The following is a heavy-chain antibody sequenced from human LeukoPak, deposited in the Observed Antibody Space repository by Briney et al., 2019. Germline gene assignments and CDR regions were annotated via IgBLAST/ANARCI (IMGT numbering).Heavy chain of an antibody. CDR3: ARRNYYDSSGLEIDFDY. V-gene: IGHV1-46*01. D-gene: IGHD3-22*01. J-gene: IGHJ4*02. CDR1: GYTFTSNY. CDR2: IYPRDGST. Sequence: ASVKVSCKASGYTFTSNYIHWVRQAPGQGLEWMGMIYPRDGSTSYAQKFQGRVTMTRDTSTSTVYMELSSLRSEDTAVYYCARRNYYDSSGLEIDFDYWGQGTLVTVSS.